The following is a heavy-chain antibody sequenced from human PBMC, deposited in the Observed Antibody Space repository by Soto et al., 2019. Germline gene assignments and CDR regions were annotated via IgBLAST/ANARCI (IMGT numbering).Heavy chain of an antibody. CDR1: GLTFSSYW. Sequence: GGSLRLSCAASGLTFSSYWMHWVRQAPGKGLEWVAVISYDGSNKYYADSVKGRFTISRDNSKNTLYLQMNSLRAEDTAVYYCARDRIAAASYYYGMDVWGQGTTVTVSS. CDR3: ARDRIAAASYYYGMDV. J-gene: IGHJ6*02. D-gene: IGHD6-13*01. CDR2: ISYDGSNK. V-gene: IGHV3-30-3*01.